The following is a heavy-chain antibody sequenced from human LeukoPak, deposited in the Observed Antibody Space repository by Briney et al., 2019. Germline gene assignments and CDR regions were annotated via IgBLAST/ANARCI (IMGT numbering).Heavy chain of an antibody. Sequence: PSETLSLTCTVSGGSITGYYWSWIRQPPGKGLEGIGYIYTSESTNYNPSLKSRVAISVDTSKNQLSLKLSSVTAADTAGYYCTASGTIAARLHYYYYMDVWGTGTTVTVSS. CDR1: GGSITGYY. CDR3: TASGTIAARLHYYYYMDV. J-gene: IGHJ6*03. CDR2: IYTSEST. V-gene: IGHV4-4*09. D-gene: IGHD6-6*01.